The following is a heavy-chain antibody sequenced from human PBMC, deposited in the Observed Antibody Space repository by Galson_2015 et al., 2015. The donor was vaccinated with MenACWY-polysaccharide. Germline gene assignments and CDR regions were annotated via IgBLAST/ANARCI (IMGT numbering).Heavy chain of an antibody. D-gene: IGHD2-2*01. CDR2: INHSGST. CDR3: ARVISPRDIVVVPAAMPRYYFDY. V-gene: IGHV4-34*01. Sequence: SETLSLTCAVYGGSFSGYYWSWIRQPPGKGLEWIGEINHSGSTNYNPSLKSRVTISVDTSKNQFSLKLSSVTAADTAVYYCARVISPRDIVVVPAAMPRYYFDYWGQGTLVTVSS. CDR1: GGSFSGYY. J-gene: IGHJ4*02.